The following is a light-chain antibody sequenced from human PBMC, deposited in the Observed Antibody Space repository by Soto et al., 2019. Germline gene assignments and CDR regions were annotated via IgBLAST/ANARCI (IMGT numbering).Light chain of an antibody. CDR2: DAS. CDR1: QSIGRN. CDR3: QQYNNWPRT. Sequence: ETVMTQSPATLSVSPGERAALSCRASQSIGRNLAWYQQKPGQAPRLLIYDASSRPSEFPARFSGSGSGTEFTLSISSLQSEDFAVYYCQQYNNWPRTFGPGTKVEIK. V-gene: IGKV3-15*01. J-gene: IGKJ1*01.